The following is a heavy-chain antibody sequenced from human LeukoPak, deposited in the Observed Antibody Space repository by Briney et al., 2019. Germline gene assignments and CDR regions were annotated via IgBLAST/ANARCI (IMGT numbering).Heavy chain of an antibody. CDR1: GFTVSSNY. V-gene: IGHV3-53*01. D-gene: IGHD3-22*01. CDR3: AKVPLRGYYDSSGYYPDY. CDR2: IYSGGST. Sequence: GGSLRLSCAASGFTVSSNYMSWVRQAPGKGLEWVSIIYSGGSTYYADSVKGRFTISRDNSKNTLYLQMNSLRAEDTAVYYCAKVPLRGYYDSSGYYPDYWGQGTLVTVSS. J-gene: IGHJ4*02.